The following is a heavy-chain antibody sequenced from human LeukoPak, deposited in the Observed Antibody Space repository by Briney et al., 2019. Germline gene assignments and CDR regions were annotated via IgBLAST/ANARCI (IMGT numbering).Heavy chain of an antibody. J-gene: IGHJ4*02. Sequence: ASVKVSCKASGYTFTTYYIHWVRQAPGQGLEWMGWVKPNSGGTNYAQKVQGRVTMTRDTSISTAYMELSRLTSDDTAVYYCARVGYSSGWSNFDYWGQGTLVTVSS. V-gene: IGHV1-2*02. D-gene: IGHD6-19*01. CDR2: VKPNSGGT. CDR1: GYTFTTYY. CDR3: ARVGYSSGWSNFDY.